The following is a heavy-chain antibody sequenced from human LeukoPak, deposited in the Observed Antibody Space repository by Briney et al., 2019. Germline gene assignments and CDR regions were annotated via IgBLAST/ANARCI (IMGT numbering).Heavy chain of an antibody. CDR3: ARGIRIPVTGRYFYYYMDV. CDR1: GGPISNGSYT. V-gene: IGHV4-61*09. D-gene: IGHD6-19*01. J-gene: IGHJ6*03. Sequence: SQTLSLTCTVSGGPISNGSYTWNWIRQPAGKRLEWIGQIYTSGSTNYRSSLTSRVTISRDTSKNQFSLKLSSVTAADTAVYYCARGIRIPVTGRYFYYYMDVWGNGTTVTVSS. CDR2: IYTSGST.